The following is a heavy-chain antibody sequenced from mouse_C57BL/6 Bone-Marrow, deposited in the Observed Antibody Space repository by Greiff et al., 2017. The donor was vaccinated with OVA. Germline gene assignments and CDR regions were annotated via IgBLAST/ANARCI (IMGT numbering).Heavy chain of an antibody. D-gene: IGHD1-1*01. CDR2: IDPSVSYT. J-gene: IGHJ2*01. CDR3: ARSFYGSSFYFDY. CDR1: GYTFTSYW. Sequence: QVQLQQPGAELVMPGASVKLSCKASGYTFTSYWMHWVKQRPGQGLEWIGEIDPSVSYTNYNQKFKGKSTLTVDKSSSTAYMQLSSLTSEDSAVYYCARSFYGSSFYFDYWGQGTTLTVSS. V-gene: IGHV1-69*01.